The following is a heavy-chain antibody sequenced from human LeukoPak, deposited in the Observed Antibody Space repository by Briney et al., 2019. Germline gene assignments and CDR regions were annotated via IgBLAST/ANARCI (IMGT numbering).Heavy chain of an antibody. CDR3: ARYPSRTGSYYKRNWFDP. CDR2: MNPNSGNT. CDR1: GYTFTSYD. J-gene: IGHJ5*02. Sequence: ASVKVSCKASGYTFTSYDINWVRQATGQGLEWMGWMNPNSGNTGYAQKFQGRVTMTRNTSISTAYMELSSLRSEDTAVYYCARYPSRTGSYYKRNWFDPWGQGTLVTVSS. D-gene: IGHD3-10*01. V-gene: IGHV1-8*01.